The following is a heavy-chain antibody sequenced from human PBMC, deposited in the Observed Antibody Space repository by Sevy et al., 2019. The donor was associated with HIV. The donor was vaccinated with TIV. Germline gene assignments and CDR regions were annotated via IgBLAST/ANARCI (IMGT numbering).Heavy chain of an antibody. D-gene: IGHD1-26*01. CDR2: ISWDGGST. CDR3: AKDISASGSYFSN. CDR1: GFTFDDYA. J-gene: IGHJ4*02. V-gene: IGHV3-43D*03. Sequence: GGSLRLSCAASGFTFDDYAMHWVRQAPGKGLEWVSLISWDGGSTYYADSVKGRFTISRDNSKNSLYLQMNSLRAEDTALYYCAKDISASGSYFSNWGQGTLVTVPS.